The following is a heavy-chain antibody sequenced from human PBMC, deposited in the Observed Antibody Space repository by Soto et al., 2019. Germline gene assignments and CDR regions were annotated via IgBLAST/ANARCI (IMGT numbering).Heavy chain of an antibody. CDR2: IKSKTDGGTT. CDR3: TTGITIFGVPRSPFDY. J-gene: IGHJ4*02. CDR1: GFTFSNAW. D-gene: IGHD3-3*01. V-gene: IGHV3-15*01. Sequence: PGGSLRLSCAASGFTFSNAWMSWVRQAPGKGLEWVGRIKSKTDGGTTDYAAPVKGRFTISRDDSKNTLYLQMNSLKTEDTAVYYCTTGITIFGVPRSPFDYWGQGTLVTVSS.